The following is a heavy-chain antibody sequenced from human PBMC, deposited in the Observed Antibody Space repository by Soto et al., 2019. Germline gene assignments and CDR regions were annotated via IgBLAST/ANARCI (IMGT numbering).Heavy chain of an antibody. CDR3: ARQEGDFDY. J-gene: IGHJ4*02. CDR1: GCAIRFCSYY. CDR2: IYYSGST. V-gene: IGHV4-39*01. Sequence: SDTLSPTYIHSGCAIRFCSYYWGWIRQPPGKGLEWIGSIYYSGSTYYNPSLKSRVTISVDTSKNQFSLKLSSVTAADTAVYYCARQEGDFDYWGQG.